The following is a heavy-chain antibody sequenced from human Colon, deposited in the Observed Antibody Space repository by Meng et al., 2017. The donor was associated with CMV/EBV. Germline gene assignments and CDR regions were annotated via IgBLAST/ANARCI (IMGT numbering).Heavy chain of an antibody. Sequence: GESLKISCTAFDFRFSSYEMNWVRQAPGKGLEWVSYISGNGRTIYYADSVKGRFTISRDNARNSLYLQMNSLRAEDTPVYYCARDGGYYDSSGTYPVGLDYWGQGTLVTVSS. D-gene: IGHD3-22*01. J-gene: IGHJ4*02. CDR3: ARDGGYYDSSGTYPVGLDY. CDR1: DFRFSSYE. V-gene: IGHV3-48*03. CDR2: ISGNGRTI.